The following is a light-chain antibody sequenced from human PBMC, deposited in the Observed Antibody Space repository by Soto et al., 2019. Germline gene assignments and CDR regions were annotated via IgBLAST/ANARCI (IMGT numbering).Light chain of an antibody. V-gene: IGLV8-61*01. Sequence: QTVVTQEPSFSVSPGGTGTLTCGLTSGSVSTTYYPSWYQQTPGQAPRTLIYSTNIRSSGVPDRFSGSILGNKAALTITGAQADDESDYHCMLYMGGGLVVVGGGTKLTVL. CDR3: MLYMGGGLVV. J-gene: IGLJ2*01. CDR1: SGSVSTTYY. CDR2: STN.